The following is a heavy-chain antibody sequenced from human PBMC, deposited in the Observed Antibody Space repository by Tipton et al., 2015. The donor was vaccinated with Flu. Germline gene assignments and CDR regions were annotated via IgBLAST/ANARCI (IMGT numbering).Heavy chain of an antibody. D-gene: IGHD3-22*01. CDR2: ISSSGSTI. Sequence: CAASGFTFSDYYMSWIRQAPGKGLEWVSYISSSGSTIYYADSVKGRFTISRDNAKNSLYLQMNSLRAEDTAVYYCARVWGTHAYYYDSSGYYFDYWGQGTLVTVSS. CDR1: GFTFSDYY. V-gene: IGHV3-11*01. CDR3: ARVWGTHAYYYDSSGYYFDY. J-gene: IGHJ4*02.